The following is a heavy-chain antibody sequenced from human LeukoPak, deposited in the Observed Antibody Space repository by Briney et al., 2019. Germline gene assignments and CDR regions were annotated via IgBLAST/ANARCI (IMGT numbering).Heavy chain of an antibody. Sequence: PGGSLRLSCAASGFTFSDYYMSWIRQAPGKGLEWVSYISSSGSTIYYADSVRGRFTISRDNAKNSLYLQMNSLRAEDTAVYYCARLDSSGYYHYYYYMDVWGKGTTVTVSS. V-gene: IGHV3-11*04. CDR2: ISSSGSTI. J-gene: IGHJ6*03. CDR1: GFTFSDYY. D-gene: IGHD3-22*01. CDR3: ARLDSSGYYHYYYYMDV.